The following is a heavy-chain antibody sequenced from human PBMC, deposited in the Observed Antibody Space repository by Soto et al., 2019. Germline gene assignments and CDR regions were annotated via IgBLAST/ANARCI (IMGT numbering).Heavy chain of an antibody. CDR1: GGYIRGLY. Sequence: SQTKSLTCTVSGGYIRGLYWSWIRQNTGKGLEWIGYIYYTGNTNYNPSLKSRVTISVDTSKNQFSLNLSSVTAADTAVYYCARRGSGWVFDFWGQGTLVPVSS. CDR2: IYYTGNT. V-gene: IGHV4-59*08. D-gene: IGHD6-19*01. CDR3: ARRGSGWVFDF. J-gene: IGHJ4*02.